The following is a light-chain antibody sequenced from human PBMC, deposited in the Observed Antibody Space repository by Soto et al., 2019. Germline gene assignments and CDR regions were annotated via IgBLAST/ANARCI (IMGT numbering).Light chain of an antibody. CDR1: QSVAGN. J-gene: IGKJ1*01. Sequence: ERVTTQSPATLSVSPGERATLSCRASQSVAGNLAWYQQKPGQAPRLLIYDTSTRATGVPARFSGSGSGTDFTLTISSLQSEDFAVYYCQEYNGRSSFGQGTKVESK. CDR3: QEYNGRSS. V-gene: IGKV3-15*01. CDR2: DTS.